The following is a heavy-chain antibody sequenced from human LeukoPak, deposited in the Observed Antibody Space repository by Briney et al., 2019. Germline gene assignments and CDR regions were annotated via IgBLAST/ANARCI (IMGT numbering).Heavy chain of an antibody. Sequence: PGGSLRLSCAASGFTFRSDWMSWVRQSPEKGLEWAANINPDGSATYYVDSVKGRFIISRDNTKNSLYLQMNSLRAEDTAVYYCARVITGTFDYWGQGTLVTVSS. CDR3: ARVITGTFDY. V-gene: IGHV3-7*03. J-gene: IGHJ4*02. CDR1: GFTFRSDW. D-gene: IGHD1-7*01. CDR2: INPDGSAT.